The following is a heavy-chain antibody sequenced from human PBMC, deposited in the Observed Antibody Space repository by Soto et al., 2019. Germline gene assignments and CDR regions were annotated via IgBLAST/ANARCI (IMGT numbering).Heavy chain of an antibody. CDR3: ARGLRAQWELLSNWFDP. J-gene: IGHJ5*02. Sequence: EASVKVSCKASGGTFSSYAISWVRQAPGQGLEWMGGIIPIFGTANYAQKFQGRVTITADESTSTAYMELSSLRSEDTAVYYCARGLRAQWELLSNWFDPWGQGTLVTVSS. D-gene: IGHD1-26*01. CDR2: IIPIFGTA. CDR1: GGTFSSYA. V-gene: IGHV1-69*13.